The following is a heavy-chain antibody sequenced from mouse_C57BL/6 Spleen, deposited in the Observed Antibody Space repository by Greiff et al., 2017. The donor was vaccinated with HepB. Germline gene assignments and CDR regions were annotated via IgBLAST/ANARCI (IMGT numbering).Heavy chain of an antibody. V-gene: IGHV5-6*01. Sequence: EVQGVESGGDLVKPGGSLKLSCAASGFTFSSYGMSWVRQTPDKRLEWVATISSGGSYTYYPDSVKGRFTISRDNAKNTLYLQMSSLKSEDTAMYYCARQESTTVVAPFDYWGQGTTLTVSS. D-gene: IGHD1-1*01. CDR1: GFTFSSYG. J-gene: IGHJ2*01. CDR2: ISSGGSYT. CDR3: ARQESTTVVAPFDY.